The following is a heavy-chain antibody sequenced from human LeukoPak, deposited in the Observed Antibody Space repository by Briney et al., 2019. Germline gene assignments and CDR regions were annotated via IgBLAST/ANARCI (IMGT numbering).Heavy chain of an antibody. CDR3: AREEDCSGGICYLGNAFDI. V-gene: IGHV3-7*04. CDR2: IKQEGSEK. J-gene: IGHJ3*02. D-gene: IGHD2-15*01. Sequence: GGSLRLSCAASGFTFSSYWMSWVRQAPGKGLEWVANIKQEGSEKYHVDSVRGRFTISRDNAKNSLFLQMNSLRAEDTAVYFCAREEDCSGGICYLGNAFDIWGQGTMVTVSS. CDR1: GFTFSSYW.